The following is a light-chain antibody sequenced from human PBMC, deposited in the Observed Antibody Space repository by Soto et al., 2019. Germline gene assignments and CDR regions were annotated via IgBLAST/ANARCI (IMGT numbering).Light chain of an antibody. J-gene: IGLJ2*01. CDR1: STNIGSNT. Sequence: QSVLTQPPSASGTPGRTIAILCFGASTNIGSNTVNWYQHLPGTAPRLLIYSNPQRPSGVPDRFSGSKSGTSASLAISGLQSEYEGDYYCAAWDDSLNGVVFGGGTKVTVL. V-gene: IGLV1-44*01. CDR2: SNP. CDR3: AAWDDSLNGVV.